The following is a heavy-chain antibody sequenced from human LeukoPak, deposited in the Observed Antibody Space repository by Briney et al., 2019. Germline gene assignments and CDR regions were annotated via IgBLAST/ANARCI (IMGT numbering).Heavy chain of an antibody. D-gene: IGHD2-2*01. V-gene: IGHV3-21*01. CDR3: ARVVVVPAASYYYYYGMDV. Sequence: GGSLRHSCAASGFTFSSYSMNWVRQAPGKGLEWVASISSSSSYIYYADSVKGRFTISRDNAKNSLYLQMNSLRAEDTAVYYCARVVVVPAASYYYYYGMDVWGQGTTVTVSS. CDR2: ISSSSSYI. CDR1: GFTFSSYS. J-gene: IGHJ6*02.